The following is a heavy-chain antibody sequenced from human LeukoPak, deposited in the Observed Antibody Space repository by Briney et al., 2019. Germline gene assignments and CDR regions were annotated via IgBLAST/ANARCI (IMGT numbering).Heavy chain of an antibody. CDR2: IYYSGST. J-gene: IGHJ4*02. CDR1: GGSISSYY. CDR3: ARRGDYGDPFDY. V-gene: IGHV4-59*08. D-gene: IGHD4-17*01. Sequence: PSETLSLTCTVSGGSISSYYWSWIRQPPGKGLEWIGYIYYSGSTNYNPSLKSRVTISVDTSKNQFSLKLSSVTAADTAVYYCARRGDYGDPFDYWGQGTLVTVSS.